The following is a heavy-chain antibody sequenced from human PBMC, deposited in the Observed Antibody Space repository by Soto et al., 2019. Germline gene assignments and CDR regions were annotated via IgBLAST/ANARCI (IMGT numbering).Heavy chain of an antibody. J-gene: IGHJ3*02. D-gene: IGHD2-8*01. CDR3: ARVGYCTNGVCQNAFDI. Sequence: SETLSLTCAVSGGSISSGGYSWSWIRQPPGKGLEGIGYIYHSGNTYYNPSLKSRVTISVDTSKNQFSLKLSSVTAADTAVYYCARVGYCTNGVCQNAFDIWGQGTMVTVSS. CDR1: GGSISSGGYS. CDR2: IYHSGNT. V-gene: IGHV4-30-2*01.